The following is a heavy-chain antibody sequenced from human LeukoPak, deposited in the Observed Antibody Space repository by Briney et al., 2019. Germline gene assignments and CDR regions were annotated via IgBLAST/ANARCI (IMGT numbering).Heavy chain of an antibody. J-gene: IGHJ5*02. CDR1: GYTLTELS. CDR2: FDPEDGET. Sequence: ASVKVSCMVSGYTLTELSMHWVRQAPGKGLEWMGGFDPEDGETIYAQKFQGRVTMAEDTSTDTAYMELSSLRSEDTAVYYCAKPTHARGGPWFDPWGQGTLVTVSS. CDR3: AKPTHARGGPWFDP. D-gene: IGHD1-14*01. V-gene: IGHV1-24*01.